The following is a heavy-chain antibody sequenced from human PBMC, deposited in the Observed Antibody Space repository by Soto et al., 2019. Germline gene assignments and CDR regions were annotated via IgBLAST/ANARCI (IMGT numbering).Heavy chain of an antibody. CDR3: ARLVEGNYYGSGSSCMDV. Sequence: SETLSLTCTVSGGSISSSSYYWGWIRQPPGKGLEWIGSIYYSGSTYYNPSLKSRVTISVDTSKNQFSLKLSSVTAADTAVYYCARLVEGNYYGSGSSCMDVWGKGTTVTVSS. V-gene: IGHV4-39*01. D-gene: IGHD3-10*01. J-gene: IGHJ6*03. CDR1: GGSISSSSYY. CDR2: IYYSGST.